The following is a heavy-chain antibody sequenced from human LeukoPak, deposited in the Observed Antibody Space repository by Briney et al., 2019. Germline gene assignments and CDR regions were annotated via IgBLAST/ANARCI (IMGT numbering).Heavy chain of an antibody. Sequence: GGSLRLSCAASGFTFSSYSMSWVRQAPGKGLEWVANIKQDGSEKYYVDSVKGRFTISRDNAKNSLYLQMNSLRAEDMAVYYCARDSTYYDFRSGYLNWFDPWGQGTLVTVSS. CDR2: IKQDGSEK. D-gene: IGHD3-3*01. V-gene: IGHV3-7*01. CDR1: GFTFSSYS. CDR3: ARDSTYYDFRSGYLNWFDP. J-gene: IGHJ5*02.